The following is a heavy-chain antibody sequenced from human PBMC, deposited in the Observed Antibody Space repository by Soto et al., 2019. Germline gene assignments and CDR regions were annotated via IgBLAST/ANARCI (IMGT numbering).Heavy chain of an antibody. CDR1: GFTFNSYW. D-gene: IGHD1-7*01. J-gene: IGHJ4*02. V-gene: IGHV3-7*03. Sequence: ESGGGLVQPGGSLRLSCAASGFTFNSYWMNWVRQAPGKGLEWLANINQDGSETNYVDSVKGRFTFSRDNAKNSLFLQMNSLRAEDTAVYYCARGTPTPGLDYWGQGTLVTVSS. CDR2: INQDGSET. CDR3: ARGTPTPGLDY.